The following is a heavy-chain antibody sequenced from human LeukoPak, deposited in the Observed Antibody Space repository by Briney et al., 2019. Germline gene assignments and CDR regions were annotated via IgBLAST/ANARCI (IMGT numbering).Heavy chain of an antibody. V-gene: IGHV1-18*01. Sequence: ASVKVSCKASGYTFTSYGISWVRQAPGQGLEWMGWISAYNGNTNYAQKLQGRVTMTTDTSTSTAYMELRSLRSDDTAVYYCARVRRSIAAAGIRCLAINKGWFDPWGQGTLVTVSS. D-gene: IGHD6-13*01. J-gene: IGHJ5*02. CDR1: GYTFTSYG. CDR2: ISAYNGNT. CDR3: ARVRRSIAAAGIRCLAINKGWFDP.